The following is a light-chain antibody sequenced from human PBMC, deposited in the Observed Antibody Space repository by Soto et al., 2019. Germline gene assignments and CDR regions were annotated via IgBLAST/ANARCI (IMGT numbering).Light chain of an antibody. CDR3: QQRLNWPRFT. CDR1: QSVSSY. CDR2: DAS. J-gene: IGKJ2*01. V-gene: IGKV3-11*01. Sequence: EIVLTQSPATLSLSPGERATLSCRASQSVSSYLAWYQQKPGQAPRLLIYDASNRATGIPARFSGGGFGPDFTFNISCIEPEDFAVYYSQQRLNWPRFTFGQGTKLEIK.